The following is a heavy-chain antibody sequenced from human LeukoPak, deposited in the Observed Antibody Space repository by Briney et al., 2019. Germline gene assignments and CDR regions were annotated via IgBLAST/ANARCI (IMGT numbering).Heavy chain of an antibody. D-gene: IGHD3-3*01. CDR2: ISYDGSNK. CDR3: ARGASVPSYDFWSGYHLFDY. J-gene: IGHJ4*02. Sequence: PGRSLRLSCAASGFTFSSYAMRWVRQAPGKGLEWVAVISYDGSNKYYAESVKGRFTITRDNTKNTLDLQMNSLRAEDTAVYYCARGASVPSYDFWSGYHLFDYWGQGTLVTVSS. V-gene: IGHV3-30*01. CDR1: GFTFSSYA.